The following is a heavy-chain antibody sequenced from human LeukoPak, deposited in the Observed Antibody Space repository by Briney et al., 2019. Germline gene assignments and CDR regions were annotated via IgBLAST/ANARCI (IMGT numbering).Heavy chain of an antibody. CDR3: ARLQLVRYYYYYYMDV. D-gene: IGHD6-13*01. V-gene: IGHV1-46*01. Sequence: ASVKVSCKAFGYTFTSNYMHWVRQAPGQGPEWMGVISPSGGSTTYAQKFQGRVTLTRDMSTSTDYLELSSLRSEDTAVYYCARLQLVRYYYYYYMDVWGKGTTVTISS. J-gene: IGHJ6*03. CDR2: ISPSGGST. CDR1: GYTFTSNY.